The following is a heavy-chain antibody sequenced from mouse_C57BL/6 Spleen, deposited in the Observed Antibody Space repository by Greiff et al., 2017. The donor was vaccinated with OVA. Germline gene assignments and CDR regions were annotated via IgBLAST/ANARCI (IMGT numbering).Heavy chain of an antibody. CDR2: FCRGGST. D-gene: IGHD2-5*01. Sequence: VHLVESGPGLVQPSQSLSITCTVSGFPLTSYGVHWVRQSPGKGLEWLGVFCRGGSTDYNAAFMSRLSITTDNSKSQDFFKMNSLQADNTDIYYCAKKDSNDAMDYWGQGTSVTVSS. CDR1: GFPLTSYG. CDR3: AKKDSNDAMDY. V-gene: IGHV2-5*01. J-gene: IGHJ4*01.